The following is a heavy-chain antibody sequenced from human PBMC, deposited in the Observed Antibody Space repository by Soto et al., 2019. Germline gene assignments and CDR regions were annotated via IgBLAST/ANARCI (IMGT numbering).Heavy chain of an antibody. D-gene: IGHD2-2*01. CDR2: ISPYNGNT. CDR3: ARYGDIVVVAAASDGLDV. J-gene: IGHJ6*02. V-gene: IGHV1-18*01. CDR1: GYTFTSYG. Sequence: QVQLVQSGAEVKKPGASVKVSCKASGYTFTSYGISWVRQAPGQGLEWMGWISPYNGNTKYAQKLQGRVTMTTDTSTRTSYMELRSLRSDETAVYYCARYGDIVVVAAASDGLDVWGQGTTVTVSS.